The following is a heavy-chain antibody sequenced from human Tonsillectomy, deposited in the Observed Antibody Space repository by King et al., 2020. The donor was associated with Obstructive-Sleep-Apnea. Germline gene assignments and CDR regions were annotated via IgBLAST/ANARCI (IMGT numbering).Heavy chain of an antibody. CDR3: ARDVLDSSGWEHRTY. Sequence: VQLVESGGGVVQPGRSLRLSCAASGFTFNTYGMHWVRQAPGKGLEWVAFFSFDSAKKTYADSVKGRFSVSRDNSKNTMFLQMDSLRAEDTAMYYCARDVLDSSGWEHRTYWGQGTLVTVSS. D-gene: IGHD3-22*01. V-gene: IGHV3-33*01. J-gene: IGHJ4*02. CDR1: GFTFNTYG. CDR2: FSFDSAKK.